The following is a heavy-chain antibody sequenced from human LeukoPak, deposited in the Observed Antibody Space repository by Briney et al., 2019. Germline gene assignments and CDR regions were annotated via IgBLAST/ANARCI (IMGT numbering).Heavy chain of an antibody. J-gene: IGHJ3*02. CDR2: IYTSGST. V-gene: IGHV4-61*02. D-gene: IGHD7-27*01. Sequence: PSETLSLTCTVSGGSISSGSYYWSWIRQPAGKGLEWIGRIYTSGSTNYNPSLKSRVTISVDTSKNQFSLKLSSVTAADTAVYYCARGWGRWGYDAFDIWGQGTMVTVSS. CDR1: GGSISSGSYY. CDR3: ARGWGRWGYDAFDI.